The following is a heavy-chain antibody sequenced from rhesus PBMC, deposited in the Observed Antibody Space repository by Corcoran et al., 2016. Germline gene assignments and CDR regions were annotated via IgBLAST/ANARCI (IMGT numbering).Heavy chain of an antibody. CDR1: GGSISDYYH. CDR3: ARDLGNKYDY. D-gene: IGHD4-35*01. CDR2: IYGKRSST. Sequence: QLQLQESGPGLVKPSETLSLTCAVSGGSISDYYHWNWIRPTPGKGMEWSGMIYGKRSSTYYNPSLKSRVTISKDTSKNQFFLKLSSVTASDTAVYYCARDLGNKYDYWGQGVLVTVSA. J-gene: IGHJ4*01. V-gene: IGHV4S9*01.